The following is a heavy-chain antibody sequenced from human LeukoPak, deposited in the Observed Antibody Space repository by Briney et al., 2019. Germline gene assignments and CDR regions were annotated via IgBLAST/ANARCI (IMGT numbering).Heavy chain of an antibody. CDR2: INPNSGGT. V-gene: IGHV1-2*02. D-gene: IGHD4-23*01. J-gene: IGHJ5*02. CDR1: GYTFTGYY. Sequence: ASVKVSCMASGYTFTGYYMHWVRQAPGQGLEWMGWINPNSGGTNYAQKFQGRVNMTRDTSISTAYMELSRLRSDDTAVYYCARVTPLRVVTPIKFDPWGQGTMVTVSS. CDR3: ARVTPLRVVTPIKFDP.